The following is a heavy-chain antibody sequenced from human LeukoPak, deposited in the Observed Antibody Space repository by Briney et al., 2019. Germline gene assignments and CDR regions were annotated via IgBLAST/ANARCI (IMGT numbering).Heavy chain of an antibody. J-gene: IGHJ4*02. CDR2: IYYSGST. V-gene: IGHV4-30-4*01. D-gene: IGHD2-15*01. Sequence: SQTLSLTCTVSGGSISSGDYYWSWIRQPPGKGLEWIGYIYYSGSTYYNPSLKSRVTISVDTSKNQFSLKLSSVTAADTAVYYCARAPYCSGGSCPTPYYFDYWGQGTLVTVSS. CDR1: GGSISSGDYY. CDR3: ARAPYCSGGSCPTPYYFDY.